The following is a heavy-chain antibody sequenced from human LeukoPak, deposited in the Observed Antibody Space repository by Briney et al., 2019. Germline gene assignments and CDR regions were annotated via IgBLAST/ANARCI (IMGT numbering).Heavy chain of an antibody. CDR3: ASFVPGYSSGWYGY. Sequence: ASVKVSCKASGYTFTSYGISWVRQAPGQGLEWMGWNSAYNGNTNYAQKLQGRVTMTTDTSTSTAYMELRSLRSDDTAVYYCASFVPGYSSGWYGYWGQGTLVTVSS. CDR2: NSAYNGNT. J-gene: IGHJ4*02. D-gene: IGHD6-19*01. CDR1: GYTFTSYG. V-gene: IGHV1-18*01.